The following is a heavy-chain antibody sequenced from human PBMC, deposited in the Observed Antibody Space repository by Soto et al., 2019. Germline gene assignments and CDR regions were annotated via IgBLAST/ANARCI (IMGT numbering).Heavy chain of an antibody. D-gene: IGHD4-4*01. CDR3: AKLDLFTVTTGYYFDY. CDR2: ISGSGGST. J-gene: IGHJ4*02. CDR1: GFTFSSYA. V-gene: IGHV3-23*01. Sequence: EVQLLESGGGLVQPGGSLRLSCAASGFTFSSYAMSWVRQAPGKGLEWVSAISGSGGSTYYADSVKGRFTISRDNSKNTLYLQMNSLRAEDTAVYYCAKLDLFTVTTGYYFDYWGQGTLVTVSS.